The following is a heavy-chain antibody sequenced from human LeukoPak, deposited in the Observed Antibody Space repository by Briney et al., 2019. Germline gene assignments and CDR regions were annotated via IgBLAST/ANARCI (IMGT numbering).Heavy chain of an antibody. CDR2: IYYSGST. CDR3: ARAMYSGYDYPVFDY. D-gene: IGHD5-12*01. V-gene: IGHV4-39*07. CDR1: GGSISSSSYY. J-gene: IGHJ4*02. Sequence: SETLSLTCTVSGGSISSSSYYWGWIRQPPGKGLEWIGSIYYSGSTYYNPSLKSRVTISVDTSKNQFSLKLSSVTAADTAVYYCARAMYSGYDYPVFDYWGQGTLVTVSS.